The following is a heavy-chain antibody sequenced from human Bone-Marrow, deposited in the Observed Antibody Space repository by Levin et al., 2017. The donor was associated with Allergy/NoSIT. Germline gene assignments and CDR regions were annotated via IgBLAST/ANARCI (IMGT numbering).Heavy chain of an antibody. Sequence: ASVKVSCKASGDTFNSYFMHWVRQAPGQGLEWTGVINPISGSTSYAQKFQGRVTLTRDSSTSTFYMELSSLRSEDTAVYYCAKDRGYASENWFDPWGQGTLVTVSS. J-gene: IGHJ5*02. CDR2: INPISGST. V-gene: IGHV1-46*02. CDR1: GDTFNSYF. CDR3: AKDRGYASENWFDP. D-gene: IGHD5-12*01.